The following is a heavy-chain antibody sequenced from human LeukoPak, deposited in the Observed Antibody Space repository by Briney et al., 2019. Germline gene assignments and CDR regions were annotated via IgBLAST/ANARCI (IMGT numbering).Heavy chain of an antibody. CDR2: INHSGST. CDR1: GGSISSSSYY. J-gene: IGHJ6*03. CDR3: AREKIPYCSSASCYARMRKYYYYYYMDV. V-gene: IGHV4-39*06. D-gene: IGHD2-2*01. Sequence: PSETLSLTCTVSGGSISSSSYYWGWIRQPPGKGLEWIGEINHSGSTNYNPSLKSRVTISVDTSKNQFPLKLSSVTAADTAVYYCAREKIPYCSSASCYARMRKYYYYYYMDVWGKGTTVTISS.